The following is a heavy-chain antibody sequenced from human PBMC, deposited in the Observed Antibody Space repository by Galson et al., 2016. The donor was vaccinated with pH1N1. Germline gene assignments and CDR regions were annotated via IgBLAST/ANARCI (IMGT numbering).Heavy chain of an antibody. CDR1: GASVTRGDSY. D-gene: IGHD1-26*01. CDR3: ARRFFEYLVGLPTDGLDI. Sequence: TLSLTCTVSGASVTRGDSYWSWIRQHPGKGLEWIGYIDNSGSTYYKSSLKSRITISVDTSKDQVSLRLYSVTAADTAVYYCARRFFEYLVGLPTDGLDIWCPGTMVTVSS. CDR2: IDNSGST. V-gene: IGHV4-31*03. J-gene: IGHJ3*02.